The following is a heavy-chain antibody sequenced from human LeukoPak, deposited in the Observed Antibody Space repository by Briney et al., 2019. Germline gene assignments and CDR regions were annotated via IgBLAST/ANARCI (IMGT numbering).Heavy chain of an antibody. J-gene: IGHJ4*02. V-gene: IGHV3-23*01. D-gene: IGHD1-1*01. CDR2: ISDRGGST. Sequence: PGGSLRLSCAASGFTFSSYAMSWVRQAPGKGLDWVSVISDRGGSTYYADSVKGRFTISRDNAKNSLYLQMNSLRAEDTAVYYCAREGAGTFDYWGQGTLVTVSS. CDR1: GFTFSSYA. CDR3: AREGAGTFDY.